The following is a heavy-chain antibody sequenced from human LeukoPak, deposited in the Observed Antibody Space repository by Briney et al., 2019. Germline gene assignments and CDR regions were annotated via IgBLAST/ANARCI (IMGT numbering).Heavy chain of an antibody. Sequence: SETLSLTCTVSGGSISSGEYYWTWLRQPPGKGLEWLGYFSYTGSTYYNPSLKSRVSISVDTSKNQFSLRLMSVTAADTAVYHCARALNENSYAFDSWGQGTLVTVSS. D-gene: IGHD5-18*01. CDR3: ARALNENSYAFDS. V-gene: IGHV4-30-4*01. CDR1: GGSISSGEYY. CDR2: FSYTGST. J-gene: IGHJ4*02.